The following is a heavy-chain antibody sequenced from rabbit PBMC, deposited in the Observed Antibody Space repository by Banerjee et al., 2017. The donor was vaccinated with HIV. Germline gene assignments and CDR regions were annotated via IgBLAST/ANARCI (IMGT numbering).Heavy chain of an antibody. D-gene: IGHD7-1*01. CDR1: GIDFSSYG. J-gene: IGHJ4*01. V-gene: IGHV1S7*01. CDR3: VRETETYAGYAGYGYYFNL. CDR2: IYAGKGRT. Sequence: QLVESGGGLVTLGGSLKLSCKASGIDFSSYGISWVRQAPGKGLEWIGTIYAGKGRTYSASWVNGRFTISSHNAQNTLYLQLNSLTAADTATYFCVRETETYAGYAGYGYYFNLWGPGTLVTVS.